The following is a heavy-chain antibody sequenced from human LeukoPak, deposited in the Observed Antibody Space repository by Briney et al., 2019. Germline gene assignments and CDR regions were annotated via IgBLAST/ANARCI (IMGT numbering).Heavy chain of an antibody. CDR1: GGSISSYY. CDR3: ARHTAAAGYYYYYMDV. CDR2: IYTSGST. D-gene: IGHD6-13*01. J-gene: IGHJ6*03. Sequence: SETLSLTCTVSGGSISSYYWSWIRQPPGKGLEWIGYIYTSGSTNYNPSLKSRVTISVDTSKNQFSLKLSSVTAADTAVYYCARHTAAAGYYYYYMDVWGKGTTVTVSS. V-gene: IGHV4-4*09.